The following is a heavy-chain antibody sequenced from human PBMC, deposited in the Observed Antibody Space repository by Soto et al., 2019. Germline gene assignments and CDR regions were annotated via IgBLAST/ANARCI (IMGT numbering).Heavy chain of an antibody. CDR3: ARDSQWGIREVRDYYPVYFYYALDV. J-gene: IGHJ6*02. Sequence: QVQLVESGGGVVQPGRSLRLSCAASGFTFNNYAMHWVRQAPGKGLEWVAVISNDGSNKYYADSVKGRFTISRDNSMNKLYLQMNSLRGEDTTVYYCARDSQWGIREVRDYYPVYFYYALDVWGQGTTVTVSS. D-gene: IGHD2-21*02. CDR1: GFTFNNYA. CDR2: ISNDGSNK. V-gene: IGHV3-30-3*01.